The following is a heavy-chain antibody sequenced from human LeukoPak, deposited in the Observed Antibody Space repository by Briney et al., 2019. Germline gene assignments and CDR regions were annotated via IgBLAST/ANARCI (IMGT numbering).Heavy chain of an antibody. CDR2: IRSKAYGGTT. CDR3: TRDTLLRYFDWFVPFDY. V-gene: IGHV3-49*03. D-gene: IGHD3-9*01. CDR1: GCTFGDYA. Sequence: SLGLSCTASGCTFGDYAMSWFRQAPGKGLEWVGFIRSKAYGGTTEYAASVKGRFTISRDDSKSIAYLQMNSLKTEDTAVYYCTRDTLLRYFDWFVPFDYWGQGTLVTVSS. J-gene: IGHJ4*02.